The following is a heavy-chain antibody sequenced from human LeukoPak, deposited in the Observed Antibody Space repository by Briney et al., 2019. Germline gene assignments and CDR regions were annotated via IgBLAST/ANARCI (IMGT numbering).Heavy chain of an antibody. Sequence: GESLKISCKGSGYSVANPWIGWVRQMPGKGLEWMGIIYPGDSDTRYSPSFQGQVTISADKSISTAYLQWSSLKASDTAMYYCARREAGNTDFDYWGQGTLVTVSS. D-gene: IGHD1/OR15-1a*01. CDR1: GYSVANPW. CDR2: IYPGDSDT. J-gene: IGHJ4*02. V-gene: IGHV5-51*01. CDR3: ARREAGNTDFDY.